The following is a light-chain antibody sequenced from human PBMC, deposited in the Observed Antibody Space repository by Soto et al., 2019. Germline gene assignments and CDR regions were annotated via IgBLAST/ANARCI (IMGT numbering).Light chain of an antibody. Sequence: SYELTQPPSVSVSPGQTASITCSGDKLGDKYACWYQQKPGQSPVLVIYQDSKRPSGIPERFSGSNSGNTATLTISGTQAMDEADYYCQAWDPGVVFGGGTKLTVL. CDR3: QAWDPGVV. CDR2: QDS. CDR1: KLGDKY. V-gene: IGLV3-1*01. J-gene: IGLJ2*01.